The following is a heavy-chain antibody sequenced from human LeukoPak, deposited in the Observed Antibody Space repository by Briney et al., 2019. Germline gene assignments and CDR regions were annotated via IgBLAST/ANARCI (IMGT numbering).Heavy chain of an antibody. D-gene: IGHD3-22*01. J-gene: IGHJ4*02. V-gene: IGHV1-2*02. CDR1: GYTFTEYY. CDR2: INPNSGGT. CDR3: ARVGDTYYYDSRGYYYFDY. Sequence: ASVKVSCKASGYTFTEYYMHWVRQAPGQGLEWMGWINPNSGGTDYAQKFQGRVTMTRDTSISTAFMELSRLRSDDTAVYYCARVGDTYYYDSRGYYYFDYWGQGTLVTVSS.